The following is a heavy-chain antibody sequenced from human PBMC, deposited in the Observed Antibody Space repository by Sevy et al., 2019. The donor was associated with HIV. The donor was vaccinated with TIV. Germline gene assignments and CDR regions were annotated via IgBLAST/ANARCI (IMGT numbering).Heavy chain of an antibody. D-gene: IGHD2-15*01. CDR1: GGSISSSRYY. Sequence: SETLSLTCTVSGGSISSSRYYWGWIRQPPGKGLEWIGSSYYSGSTYYNPSLKSRVTISVDTSKNQFSLKLSSVTAADTAVYYCARTDRYCSGGSCYPAAFDIWGQGPMVTVSS. J-gene: IGHJ3*02. CDR2: SYYSGST. V-gene: IGHV4-39*01. CDR3: ARTDRYCSGGSCYPAAFDI.